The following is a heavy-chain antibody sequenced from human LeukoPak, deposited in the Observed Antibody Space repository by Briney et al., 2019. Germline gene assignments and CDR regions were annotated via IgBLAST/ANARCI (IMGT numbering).Heavy chain of an antibody. D-gene: IGHD2-2*01. CDR2: ISAYNGNT. CDR1: GYTFTSYG. V-gene: IGHV1-18*01. CDR3: ARIPDVVVPAAAFDP. J-gene: IGHJ5*02. Sequence: ASVKVSCKASGYTFTSYGISWVRRAPGQGLEWMGWISAYNGNTNYAQKLQGRVTMTTDTSTSTAYMELRSLRSDDTAVYYCARIPDVVVPAAAFDPWGQGTLVTVSS.